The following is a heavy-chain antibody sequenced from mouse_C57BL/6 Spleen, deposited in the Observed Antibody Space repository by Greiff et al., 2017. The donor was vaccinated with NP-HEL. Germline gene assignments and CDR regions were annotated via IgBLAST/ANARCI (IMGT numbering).Heavy chain of an antibody. D-gene: IGHD2-10*02. Sequence: EVKLMESGGGLVKPGGSLKLSCAASGFTFSSYAMSWVRQTPEKRLEWVATISDGGSYTYYPDNVTGRFTISRDNAKNNLYLQMSHLKSEDTAMYYCAREGGRYGNFHYFDYWGQGTTLTVSS. CDR1: GFTFSSYA. J-gene: IGHJ2*01. CDR2: ISDGGSYT. CDR3: AREGGRYGNFHYFDY. V-gene: IGHV5-4*01.